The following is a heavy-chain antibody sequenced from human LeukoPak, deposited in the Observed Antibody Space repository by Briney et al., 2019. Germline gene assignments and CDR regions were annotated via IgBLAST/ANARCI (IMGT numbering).Heavy chain of an antibody. Sequence: SQTLSLTCAISGDSVSRNSAAWNWIRQSPLRGLEWLGRTYYRSNWYNDYAVSVKSRVTINSDTSKNQFSLQLNSVTPEDTAVYYCARSLSSSWGLRLDYGGQGTLVTVSS. D-gene: IGHD6-13*01. V-gene: IGHV6-1*01. CDR1: GDSVSRNSAA. CDR2: TYYRSNWYN. J-gene: IGHJ4*02. CDR3: ARSLSSSWGLRLDY.